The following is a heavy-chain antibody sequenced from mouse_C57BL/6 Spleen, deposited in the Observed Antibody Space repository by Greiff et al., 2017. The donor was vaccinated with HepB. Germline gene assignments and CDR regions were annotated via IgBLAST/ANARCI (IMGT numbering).Heavy chain of an antibody. CDR1: GYTFPSYW. J-gene: IGHJ4*01. CDR3: ARDAQTGAMDY. CDR2: IDPSDSYT. V-gene: IGHV1-50*01. Sequence: VQLQQSGAELVKPGASVKLSCKASGYTFPSYWMQWVKQRPGQGLEWIGEIDPSDSYTNYNQKFQGKATLTVDTSSSTAYMQLSSLTSEDSAVYYCARDAQTGAMDYWGQGTSVTVSS.